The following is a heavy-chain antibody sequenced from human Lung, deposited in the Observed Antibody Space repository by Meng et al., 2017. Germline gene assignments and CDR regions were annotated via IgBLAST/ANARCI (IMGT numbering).Heavy chain of an antibody. CDR3: TNDRLNH. CDR2: INRDGTKP. CDR1: GFTFTDHW. V-gene: IGHV3-74*01. Sequence: EVQLVESGGGLVPAGGSLRLSCAASGFTFTDHWMHWVRQGPGKGLVWVSRINRDGTKPTYADSVKGRFTISRDNAKNTLYLQMNNLRAEDTAFYYCTNDRLNHWGQGALVTVSS. J-gene: IGHJ1*01. D-gene: IGHD1-1*01.